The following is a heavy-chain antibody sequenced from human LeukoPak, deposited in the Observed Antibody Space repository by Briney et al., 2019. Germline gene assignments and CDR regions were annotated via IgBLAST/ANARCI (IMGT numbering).Heavy chain of an antibody. CDR2: IWYDGSNK. V-gene: IGHV3-33*01. J-gene: IGHJ6*02. D-gene: IGHD3-9*01. CDR1: GFTFNNYG. CDR3: SREYFDWSRNYYYGMDV. Sequence: GGSLRLSCAASGFTFNNYGMHWVRQAPGKGLEWMALIWYDGSNKYYADSVKGRFTISRDNSKNTLYLQMNSLRAEDTAVYYCSREYFDWSRNYYYGMDVWGQGTTVTVSS.